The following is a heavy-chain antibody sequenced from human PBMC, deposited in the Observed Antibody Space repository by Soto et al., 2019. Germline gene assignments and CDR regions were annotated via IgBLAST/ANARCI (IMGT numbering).Heavy chain of an antibody. Sequence: GGSLRLSCAASGFTFSSYAMSWVRQAPGKGLEWVSAISGSGGSTYYADSVKGRFTISRDNSKNTLYLQMNNLRAEDTAVNYCANLGYSSGWYMGWDYYGMDVWGQGTTVTVSS. D-gene: IGHD6-19*01. CDR1: GFTFSSYA. CDR2: ISGSGGST. CDR3: ANLGYSSGWYMGWDYYGMDV. V-gene: IGHV3-23*01. J-gene: IGHJ6*02.